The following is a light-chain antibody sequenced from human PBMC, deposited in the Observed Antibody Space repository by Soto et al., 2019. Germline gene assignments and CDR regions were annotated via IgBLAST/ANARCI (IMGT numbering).Light chain of an antibody. Sequence: IVMTQTPLSSPVTLGQPASISCRSSQSLVLSDGNTFLTWLHHRPGQAPRLLIYKVAKRFSGVPDRFSGSGAGTEFTLRSSRVESEDVCLYFCMQASQFPYSFGQGTRLEIK. J-gene: IGKJ2*03. CDR3: MQASQFPYS. CDR2: KVA. V-gene: IGKV2-24*01. CDR1: QSLVLSDGNTF.